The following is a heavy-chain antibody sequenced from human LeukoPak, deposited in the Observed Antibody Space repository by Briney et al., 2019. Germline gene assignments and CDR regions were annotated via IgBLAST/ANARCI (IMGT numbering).Heavy chain of an antibody. CDR3: ARSRRYSNYVDWFDP. V-gene: IGHV4-4*07. J-gene: IGHJ5*02. D-gene: IGHD4-11*01. CDR2: IYTSGST. CDR1: GGSISSYY. Sequence: PSEPLSLTCTVSGGSISSYYWSWIRQPAGKGLEWIGRIYTSGSTNYNPSLKSRVTMSVDTSKNQFSLKLSSVTAADTAVYYCARSRRYSNYVDWFDPWGQGTLVTVSS.